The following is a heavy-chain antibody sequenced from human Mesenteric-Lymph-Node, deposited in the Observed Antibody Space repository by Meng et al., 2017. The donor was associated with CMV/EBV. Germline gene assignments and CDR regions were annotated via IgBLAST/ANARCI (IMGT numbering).Heavy chain of an antibody. Sequence: CAVYGESFSSYYCSWIRQPPGKGLEWIGEINHSGSTNYNPSLKSRVTISVDTSKNQFSLKLSSVTAADTAVYYCARDKRSGSSFDYWGQGTLVTVSS. V-gene: IGHV4-34*01. CDR3: ARDKRSGSSFDY. CDR1: GESFSSYY. J-gene: IGHJ4*02. CDR2: INHSGST. D-gene: IGHD1-26*01.